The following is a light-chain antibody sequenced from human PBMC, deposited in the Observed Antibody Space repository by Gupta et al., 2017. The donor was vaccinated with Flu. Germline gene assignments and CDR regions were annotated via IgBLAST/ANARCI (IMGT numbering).Light chain of an antibody. CDR1: TLRTYS. Sequence: KVRTSCKWDTLRTYSCSWYQRRSAQSPVLVIYNKNNSASGLPDQFSGSSAGSTATLTIAGTQAEDEADYYCKAYPTGYKWVFGGGTKLTVL. V-gene: IGLV3-19*01. J-gene: IGLJ3*02. CDR2: NKN. CDR3: KAYPTGYKWV.